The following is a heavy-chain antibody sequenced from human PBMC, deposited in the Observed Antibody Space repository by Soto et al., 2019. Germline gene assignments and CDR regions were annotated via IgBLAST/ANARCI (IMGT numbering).Heavy chain of an antibody. CDR3: AHRERWNYHLAY. CDR2: IYWDDDK. D-gene: IGHD1-7*01. CDR1: GFSLSTSGVG. J-gene: IGHJ4*02. V-gene: IGHV2-5*02. Sequence: QITLKESGPTLVKPTQTLTLTCTFSGFSLSTSGVGVGWIRQPPGKALEWLALIYWDDDKRYSPSLKSRLTITKDTSKDQVVLTMTNMDPVDTATYYCAHRERWNYHLAYWGQGTLVTVSS.